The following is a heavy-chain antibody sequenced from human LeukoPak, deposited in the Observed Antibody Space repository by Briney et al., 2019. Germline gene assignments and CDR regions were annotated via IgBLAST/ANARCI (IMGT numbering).Heavy chain of an antibody. Sequence: SETLSLTCAVYGGSFSGYYWSWIRQPPGKGLEWIGEINHSGSTNYNPSLKSRVTISVDTSKNQFSLKLSFVTAADTAVYYCARRAPLLWFGESTYYMDVWGKGTTVTISS. J-gene: IGHJ6*03. V-gene: IGHV4-34*01. CDR2: INHSGST. CDR3: ARRAPLLWFGESTYYMDV. D-gene: IGHD3-10*01. CDR1: GGSFSGYY.